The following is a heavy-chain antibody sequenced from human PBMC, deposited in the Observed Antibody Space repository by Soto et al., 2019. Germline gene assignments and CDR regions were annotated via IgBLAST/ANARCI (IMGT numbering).Heavy chain of an antibody. D-gene: IGHD2-15*01. V-gene: IGHV1-24*01. J-gene: IGHJ6*02. CDR2: FDPEDGET. Sequence: ALVKVSCKVSGYTLTELSMHWVRQAPGKGLEWMGGFDPEDGETIYAQKFQGRVTMTEDTSTDTAYMELSSLRSEDTAVYYCATGYCSGGSCYSDYGMDVWGQGTTVTVSS. CDR1: GYTLTELS. CDR3: ATGYCSGGSCYSDYGMDV.